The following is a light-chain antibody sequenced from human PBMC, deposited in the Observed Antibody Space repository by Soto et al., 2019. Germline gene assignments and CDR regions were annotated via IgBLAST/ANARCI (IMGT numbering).Light chain of an antibody. Sequence: EIVMTQSPATLSVSPGERATLSCRASQSVSSSLAWYQQKPGQPPRLLIYGASTRATGIPARFSGSGSGTEFTLTISSLQSEDFAVYYCQYYNRWPPGGAFGQGTKVEIK. CDR3: QYYNRWPPGGA. CDR1: QSVSSS. V-gene: IGKV3D-15*01. J-gene: IGKJ1*01. CDR2: GAS.